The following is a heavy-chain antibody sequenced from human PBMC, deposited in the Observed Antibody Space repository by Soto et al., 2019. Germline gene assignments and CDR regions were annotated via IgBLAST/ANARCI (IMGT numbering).Heavy chain of an antibody. J-gene: IGHJ4*02. CDR3: AWAYPQYYDFWSGYYPYFDY. V-gene: IGHV3-23*01. CDR2: ISGSGGST. D-gene: IGHD3-3*01. Sequence: PGGSLRLSCAASGFTFSSYAMSWVRQAPGKGLEWVSAISGSGGSTYYADSVKGRFTISRDNSKNTLYLQMNSLRAEDTAVYYCAWAYPQYYDFWSGYYPYFDYWGQGTLVTVSS. CDR1: GFTFSSYA.